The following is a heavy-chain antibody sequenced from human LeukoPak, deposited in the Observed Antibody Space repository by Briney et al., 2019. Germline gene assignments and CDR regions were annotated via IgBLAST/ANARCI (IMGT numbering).Heavy chain of an antibody. CDR1: GGSISSGSYY. CDR3: ARDHWVAARRPYDAFDI. J-gene: IGHJ3*02. D-gene: IGHD6-6*01. Sequence: SETLSLTCTVSGGSISSGSYYWSWIRQPAGKGLEWIGRIYTSGSTNYNPSLKSRVTISVDTSKNQFSLKLSSVTAADTAVYYCARDHWVAARRPYDAFDIWGQGTMVTVSS. CDR2: IYTSGST. V-gene: IGHV4-61*02.